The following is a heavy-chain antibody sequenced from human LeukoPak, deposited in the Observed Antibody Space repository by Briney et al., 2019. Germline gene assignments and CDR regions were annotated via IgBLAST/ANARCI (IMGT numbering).Heavy chain of an antibody. V-gene: IGHV3-49*04. D-gene: IGHD6-19*01. CDR3: TRVAGIAVAGTAPPFYGMDV. CDR2: IRRKPYGETT. J-gene: IGHJ6*02. Sequence: PGGSLRLSCAASGFTVSSNYMSWVRQAPGKGLEWVGLIRRKPYGETTEYGASVKGRFIISRDDSKSIDYLQMNSLKTEDTAVYYCTRVAGIAVAGTAPPFYGMDVWGRGTTVTVSS. CDR1: GFTVSSNY.